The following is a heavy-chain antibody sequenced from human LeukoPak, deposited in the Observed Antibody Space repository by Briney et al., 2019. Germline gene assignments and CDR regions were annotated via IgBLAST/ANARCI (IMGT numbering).Heavy chain of an antibody. V-gene: IGHV3-21*01. Sequence: AGGSLRLSCAASGFTFSSYSMNWVRQAPGKGLEWVSSISSSSSYIYYADSVKGRFTISRDNAKNSLYLQMNSLRAEDTAVHYCARDDHGGYGGYPHWGQGTLVTVSS. D-gene: IGHD4-17*01. J-gene: IGHJ4*02. CDR2: ISSSSSYI. CDR1: GFTFSSYS. CDR3: ARDDHGGYGGYPH.